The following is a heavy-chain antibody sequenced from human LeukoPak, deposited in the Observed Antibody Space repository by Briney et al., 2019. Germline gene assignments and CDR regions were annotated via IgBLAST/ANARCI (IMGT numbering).Heavy chain of an antibody. J-gene: IGHJ4*02. CDR2: IGGGGGST. D-gene: IGHD1-26*01. CDR3: AKGGKWDVTPFDY. Sequence: IGGGGGSTYYADSVKGRFTISRDNSKNTLYLQVNSLRAEDTAVYYCAKGGKWDVTPFDYWGQGTLVTVSS. V-gene: IGHV3-23*01.